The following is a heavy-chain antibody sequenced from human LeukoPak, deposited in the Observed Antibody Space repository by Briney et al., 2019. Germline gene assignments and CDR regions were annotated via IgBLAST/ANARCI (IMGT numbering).Heavy chain of an antibody. CDR1: GGSFSGYY. V-gene: IGHV4-34*01. D-gene: IGHD1-26*01. CDR3: ARHGSSGSYSFDY. Sequence: SETLSLTCAVYGGSFSGYYWSWIRQPPGKGLEWIGEINHSGCTNYNPSLKSRVTISVDTSKNQFSLKLSSVTAADTAVYYCARHGSSGSYSFDYWGQGTLVTVSS. J-gene: IGHJ4*02. CDR2: INHSGCT.